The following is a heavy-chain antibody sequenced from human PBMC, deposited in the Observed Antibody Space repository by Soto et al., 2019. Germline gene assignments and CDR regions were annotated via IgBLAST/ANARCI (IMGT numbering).Heavy chain of an antibody. D-gene: IGHD3-10*01. CDR2: IIPIFGTA. CDR1: GGTFSSYA. Sequence: ASVKVSCKASGGTFSSYAISWVRQAPGQGLEWMGGIIPIFGTANYAQKFQGRVTITADESTSTAYMELSSLRSEDTAVYYCAREGGSGSYRYYGMDVWGQGTTVTVSS. CDR3: AREGGSGSYRYYGMDV. V-gene: IGHV1-69*13. J-gene: IGHJ6*02.